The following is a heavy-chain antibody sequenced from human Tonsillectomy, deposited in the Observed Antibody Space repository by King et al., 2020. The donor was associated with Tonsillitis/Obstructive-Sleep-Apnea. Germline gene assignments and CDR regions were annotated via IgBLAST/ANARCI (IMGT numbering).Heavy chain of an antibody. J-gene: IGHJ5*02. D-gene: IGHD2-2*01. CDR2: IYYSGST. V-gene: IGHV4-59*08. CDR3: ARGEGGSAASVSFDP. Sequence: VQLQESGPGLVKPSETLSLTCTVSGGSISSYYWSWIRQPPGKGLAWIGYIYYSGSTNYNPSLKSRVTISVDTSKNQFSLKLSSVTAADTAVYYCARGEGGSAASVSFDPWGQGTLVTVSS. CDR1: GGSISSYY.